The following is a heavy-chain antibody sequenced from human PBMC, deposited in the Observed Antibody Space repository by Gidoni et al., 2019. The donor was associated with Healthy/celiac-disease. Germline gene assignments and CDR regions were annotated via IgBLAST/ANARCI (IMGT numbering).Heavy chain of an antibody. J-gene: IGHJ6*02. CDR3: ARDYYGSGSYPNYYYYYGMDV. D-gene: IGHD3-10*01. CDR1: GGSISSGGYY. Sequence: QVQLQESGPGLVKPSQTLSLTCTVSGGSISSGGYYWSGIRQHPGKGLEWIGYIYYSGSTYYNPSLKSRVTISVDTSKNQFSLKLSSVTAADTAVYYCARDYYGSGSYPNYYYYYGMDVWGQGTTVTVSS. CDR2: IYYSGST. V-gene: IGHV4-31*03.